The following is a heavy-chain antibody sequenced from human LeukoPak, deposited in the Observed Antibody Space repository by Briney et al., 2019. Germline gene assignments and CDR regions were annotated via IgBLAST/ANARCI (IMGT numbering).Heavy chain of an antibody. D-gene: IGHD6-19*01. CDR3: ARDLKENSSGWYGYFDY. Sequence: GASVKVSCKASGYTFTSYYMHWVRQAPGQGLEWMGIINPSGGSTSYAQKFQGRVTMTRDTSTSTVYMELSSLRSEDTAVYYCARDLKENSSGWYGYFDYWGQGTLVTVSS. CDR2: INPSGGST. CDR1: GYTFTSYY. V-gene: IGHV1-46*01. J-gene: IGHJ4*02.